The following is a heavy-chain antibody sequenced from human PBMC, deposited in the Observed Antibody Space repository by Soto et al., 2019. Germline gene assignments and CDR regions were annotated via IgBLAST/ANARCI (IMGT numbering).Heavy chain of an antibody. J-gene: IGHJ6*02. Sequence: VRLSCAASGFTFSSYAMHWVRQAPGKGLEWGAVISYDGSNKYYADSVKGRFTISRDNSKNTLYLQMNSLRAEDTAVYYCARRRGCISTSCSDYYYYGMDVWGQGTTVTVSS. CDR3: ARRRGCISTSCSDYYYYGMDV. D-gene: IGHD2-2*01. CDR1: GFTFSSYA. CDR2: ISYDGSNK. V-gene: IGHV3-30-3*01.